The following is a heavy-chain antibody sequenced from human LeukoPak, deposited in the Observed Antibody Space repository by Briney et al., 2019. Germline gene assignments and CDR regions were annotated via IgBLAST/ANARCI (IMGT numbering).Heavy chain of an antibody. CDR2: MYNSGST. V-gene: IGHV4-59*08. CDR1: GGSISTYY. CDR3: ARQGSGGRSFDI. D-gene: IGHD1-26*01. J-gene: IGHJ3*02. Sequence: SETLSLTCTVSGGSISTYYWSWIRQPPGKGLEWIGYMYNSGSTNYNPSLKSRVTISIDTSKNQVSLRLSSVTAADTAVYYCARQGSGGRSFDIWGQGTMVTVSS.